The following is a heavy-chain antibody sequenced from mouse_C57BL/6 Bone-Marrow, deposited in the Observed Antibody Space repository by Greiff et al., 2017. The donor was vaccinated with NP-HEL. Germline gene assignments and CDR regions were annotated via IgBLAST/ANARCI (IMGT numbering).Heavy chain of an antibody. Sequence: VQGVESGAELARPGASVKLSCKASGYTFTSYGISWVKQRTGQGLEWIGEIYPRSGNTYYNEKFKGKATLTADKSSSTAYMELRSLTSEDSAVYFCAPFIYYYGRGFAYWGQGTLVTVSA. CDR1: GYTFTSYG. CDR3: APFIYYYGRGFAY. D-gene: IGHD1-1*01. V-gene: IGHV1-81*01. CDR2: IYPRSGNT. J-gene: IGHJ3*01.